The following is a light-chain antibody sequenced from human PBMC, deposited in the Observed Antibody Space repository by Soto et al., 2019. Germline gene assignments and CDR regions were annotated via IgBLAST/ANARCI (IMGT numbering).Light chain of an antibody. CDR3: QQYNNWPPP. V-gene: IGKV3D-15*01. CDR1: QSVSSN. J-gene: IGKJ5*01. CDR2: GAS. Sequence: EIVMTQSPATLSVSPGERATLSCRASQSVSSNLAWYQQKPGQAPRLLIYGASTRATGIPARFSGSGSGTEFTLTISSLQSEDFAVYCCQQYNNWPPPFGGGTRLEIK.